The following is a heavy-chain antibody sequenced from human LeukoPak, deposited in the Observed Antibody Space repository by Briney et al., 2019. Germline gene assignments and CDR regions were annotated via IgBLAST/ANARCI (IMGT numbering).Heavy chain of an antibody. V-gene: IGHV3-21*01. D-gene: IGHD1-26*01. J-gene: IGHJ6*03. CDR1: GFTFSSYT. Sequence: PGGSLRLSCAASGFTFSSYTMNWVRQAPGKGLEWVSCISSTGGYTYYADSVKGRFTISRDNAKNSLYLQMNSLRAEDTAVYYCARDGRLPTTNYYYYMDVWGKGTTVTVSS. CDR3: ARDGRLPTTNYYYYMDV. CDR2: ISSTGGYT.